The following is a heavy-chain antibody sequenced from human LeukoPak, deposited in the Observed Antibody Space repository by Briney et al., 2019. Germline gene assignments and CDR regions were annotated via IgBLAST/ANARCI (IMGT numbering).Heavy chain of an antibody. Sequence: ASVKVSCKAAGYSFTTYAMNWVRQAPGQGLEWMGWINTNTGNPTYAQGFTGRFVFSLDTSVSTAYLQISSLKAEDTAVYYCASIALVRNYDYVWGSYRYTDDFDYWGQGTLVTVSS. D-gene: IGHD3-16*02. J-gene: IGHJ4*02. CDR1: GYSFTTYA. V-gene: IGHV7-4-1*02. CDR3: ASIALVRNYDYVWGSYRYTDDFDY. CDR2: INTNTGNP.